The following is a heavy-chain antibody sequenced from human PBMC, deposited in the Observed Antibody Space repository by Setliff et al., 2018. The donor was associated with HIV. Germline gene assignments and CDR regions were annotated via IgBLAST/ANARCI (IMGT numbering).Heavy chain of an antibody. CDR1: EVSVSGHY. CDR2: TFAGGST. Sequence: LSCAASEVSVSGHYMGWARQTPGKGLEWVSVTFAGGSTDYADSVKGRFTVSRDHSTNTLNLQMNSLRVEDTAVYFCARDTGQLVYYFDSWGQGTLVTVSS. J-gene: IGHJ4*02. V-gene: IGHV3-53*05. CDR3: ARDTGQLVYYFDS. D-gene: IGHD6-6*01.